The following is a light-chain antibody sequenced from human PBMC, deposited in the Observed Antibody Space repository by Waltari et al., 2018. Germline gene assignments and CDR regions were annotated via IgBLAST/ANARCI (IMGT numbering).Light chain of an antibody. V-gene: IGKV1-39*01. Sequence: QMTQSPSSLSASVGDRVTIACRASQSISTYLNWYRHKPGKAPELLIFAASSLQSGVPSRFSGSGSGTDFTLTISSLQAEDFATYYCQQTFSTPPQMYTFGQGTKLDIK. CDR2: AAS. CDR1: QSISTY. J-gene: IGKJ2*01. CDR3: QQTFSTPPQMYT.